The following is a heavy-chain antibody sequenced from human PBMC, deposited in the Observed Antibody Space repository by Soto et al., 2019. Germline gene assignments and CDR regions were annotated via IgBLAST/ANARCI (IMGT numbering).Heavy chain of an antibody. CDR3: ARAAGIMTRGFHGMDV. Sequence: EVQLVESGGGLVQPGGSLRLSCAASGFAFSDYEMNWVRQAPGKGLEWISYISSTASTIHYADSVKGRFTISRDNAKNSVYLQMNSLRAEDLAVYYCARAAGIMTRGFHGMDVWGQGTTVTVSS. CDR1: GFAFSDYE. D-gene: IGHD3-10*01. CDR2: ISSTASTI. V-gene: IGHV3-48*03. J-gene: IGHJ6*02.